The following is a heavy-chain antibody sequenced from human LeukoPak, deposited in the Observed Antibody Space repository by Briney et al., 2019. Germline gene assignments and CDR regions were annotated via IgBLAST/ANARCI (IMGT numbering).Heavy chain of an antibody. CDR3: AREYDFAHDY. V-gene: IGHV3-21*01. CDR2: ISSSSSYI. D-gene: IGHD3-3*01. J-gene: IGHJ4*02. Sequence: TGGSLSLSCAASGFTFSSYSMNGVRKAPGRGLEWVSSISSSSSYIYYADSVKGRFTISRDNAKNSLYLQMNSLRAEDTAVYYCAREYDFAHDYWGQGTLVTVSS. CDR1: GFTFSSYS.